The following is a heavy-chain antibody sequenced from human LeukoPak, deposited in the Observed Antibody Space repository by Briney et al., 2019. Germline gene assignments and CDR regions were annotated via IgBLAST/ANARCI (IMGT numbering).Heavy chain of an antibody. CDR3: AREWAAAGLTIFDY. CDR1: GGSISSGGYY. Sequence: SETLSLTCTVSGGSISSGGYYWSWIRQPPGKGLGWIGYIYHSGSTYYNPSLKSRVTISVDRSRNQFSLKLSSVTAADTAVYYCAREWAAAGLTIFDYWGQGTLVTVSS. V-gene: IGHV4-30-2*01. D-gene: IGHD6-13*01. CDR2: IYHSGST. J-gene: IGHJ4*02.